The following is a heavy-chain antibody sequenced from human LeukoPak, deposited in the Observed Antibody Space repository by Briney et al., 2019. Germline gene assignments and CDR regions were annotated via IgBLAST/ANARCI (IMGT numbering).Heavy chain of an antibody. CDR2: IIPIFGTA. CDR3: ARGPYYYDSGGYYYLDY. V-gene: IGHV1-69*01. J-gene: IGHJ4*02. D-gene: IGHD3-22*01. Sequence: ASVKVSCKASGGTFSSYAISWVRQAPGQGLEWMGGIIPIFGTANYAQKFQGRVTITADESTSTAYMELSSLRSEDTAVYYCARGPYYYDSGGYYYLDYWGQGTLVTVSS. CDR1: GGTFSSYA.